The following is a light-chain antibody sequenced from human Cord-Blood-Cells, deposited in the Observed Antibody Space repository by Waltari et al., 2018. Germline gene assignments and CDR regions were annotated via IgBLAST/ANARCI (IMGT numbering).Light chain of an antibody. CDR3: SSYTSSSTRAVV. V-gene: IGLV2-14*01. CDR1: SSDVGGYNY. CDR2: DVS. Sequence: QSALTQPAPVSGSPGQSITISCTGTSSDVGGYNYVSWHQQHPGKAPKLMIYDVSNLPSGVSNRFSGSKSGNTASLPISGLQAEDEADYYCSSYTSSSTRAVVFGGGTKLTVL. J-gene: IGLJ2*01.